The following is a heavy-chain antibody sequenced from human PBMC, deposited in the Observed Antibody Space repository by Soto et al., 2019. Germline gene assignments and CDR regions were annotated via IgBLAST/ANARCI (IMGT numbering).Heavy chain of an antibody. J-gene: IGHJ4*02. CDR2: IIPILGIA. V-gene: IGHV1-69*02. D-gene: IGHD2-21*02. Sequence: QVQLVQSGAEVKKPGSSVKVSCKASGGTFSSYTISWVRQAPGQGLEWMGRIIPILGIANYAQKFQGRVTITADKSTSTAYMELSSLRSEDTAVYYCARTATGNGGAYCDYWGQGTLVTVSS. CDR1: GGTFSSYT. CDR3: ARTATGNGGAYCDY.